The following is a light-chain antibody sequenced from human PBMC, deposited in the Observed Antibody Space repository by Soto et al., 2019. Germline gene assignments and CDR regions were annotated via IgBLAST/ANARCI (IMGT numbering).Light chain of an antibody. CDR1: SSDVGGYNY. CDR2: AVS. Sequence: QSALTQPASVSGSPGQSFTISCTGTSSDVGGYNYVSWYQQHPGKAPTLMISAVSNRPSGVSYRFSGSKSGNTASLTISGLQPEDEADYYCTSYTSSSTYVFGTGTKLTVL. CDR3: TSYTSSSTYV. V-gene: IGLV2-14*01. J-gene: IGLJ1*01.